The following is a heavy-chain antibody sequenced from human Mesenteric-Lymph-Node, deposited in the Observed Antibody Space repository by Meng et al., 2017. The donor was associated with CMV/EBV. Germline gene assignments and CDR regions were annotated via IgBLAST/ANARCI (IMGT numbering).Heavy chain of an antibody. CDR2: IIPTFASA. D-gene: IGHD6-19*01. Sequence: SVKVSCKASGGTFSTHSISWVRQAPGQGLEWMGEIIPTFASANYAQKFQGRVPITTDESTSTAYMDLSSLKSDDTAVYYCARGYSSGWYIYIIDNWGQGTQVTVSS. CDR3: ARGYSSGWYIYIIDN. CDR1: GGTFSTHS. J-gene: IGHJ4*02. V-gene: IGHV1-69*05.